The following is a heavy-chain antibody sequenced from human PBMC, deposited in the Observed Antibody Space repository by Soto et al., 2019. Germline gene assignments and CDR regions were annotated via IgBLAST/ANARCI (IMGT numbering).Heavy chain of an antibody. D-gene: IGHD2-2*01. CDR2: SRNKANDYIT. V-gene: IGHV3-72*01. CDR1: GFTFSDHY. Sequence: EVQVVESGGGLVQPGGSLRLSCTGSGFTFSDHYMDWVRQAPGKGLEWVGRSRNKANDYITDYAASAKGRFTISRDDSKNSVFLQLNRLNTEDTAVYFCARSGYCSSASCFYGMAVWGQGTTVTVSS. J-gene: IGHJ6*01. CDR3: ARSGYCSSASCFYGMAV.